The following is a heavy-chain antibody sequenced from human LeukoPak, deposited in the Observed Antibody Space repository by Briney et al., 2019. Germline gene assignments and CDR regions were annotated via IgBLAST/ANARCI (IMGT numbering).Heavy chain of an antibody. V-gene: IGHV3-30*04. J-gene: IGHJ4*02. CDR1: GFTFNSYA. CDR3: ARGMAAVPDY. Sequence: GGSLRLSCAASGFTFNSYAMHWVRQAPGKGLEWVAVISYDGINKYYADSVKGRFTISRDDSKSTLYLQMNSPRPEDTAVFYCARGMAAVPDYWGQGTLVTVSS. CDR2: ISYDGINK. D-gene: IGHD6-13*01.